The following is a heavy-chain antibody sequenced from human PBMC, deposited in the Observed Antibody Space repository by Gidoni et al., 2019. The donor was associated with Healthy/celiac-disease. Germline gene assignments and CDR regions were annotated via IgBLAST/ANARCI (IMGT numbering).Heavy chain of an antibody. D-gene: IGHD3-10*01. V-gene: IGHV4-34*01. J-gene: IGHJ4*02. CDR3: ARGRSYYGSGSSYFDY. Sequence: QVQLQQWGAGLLKPSATLSLTCAVYGGSFSGYYWSWIRQPPGKGLEWIGEINHSGSTNYNPSLKSRGTISVDTSKNQFSLKLSSVTAADTAVYYCARGRSYYGSGSSYFDYWGQGTLVTVSS. CDR2: INHSGST. CDR1: GGSFSGYY.